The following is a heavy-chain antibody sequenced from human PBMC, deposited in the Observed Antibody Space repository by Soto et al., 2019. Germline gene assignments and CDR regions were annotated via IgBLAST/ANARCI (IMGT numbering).Heavy chain of an antibody. CDR2: TRNKANSYTT. V-gene: IGHV3-72*01. CDR3: ARDSGSYFFDY. Sequence: QLGGSLRLSCAASGFTFSDHYMDWVRQAPGKGLEWVGRTRNKANSYTTEYAASVKGRFTISRDDSKNSLYLQMNSLKTEDTAVYYCARDSGSYFFDYWGQGTLVTVSS. CDR1: GFTFSDHY. J-gene: IGHJ4*02. D-gene: IGHD1-26*01.